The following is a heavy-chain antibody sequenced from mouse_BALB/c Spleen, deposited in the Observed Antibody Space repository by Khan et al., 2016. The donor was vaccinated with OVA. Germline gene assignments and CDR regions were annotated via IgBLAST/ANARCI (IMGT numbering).Heavy chain of an antibody. Sequence: EVMLLVSGPGLVKPSPSLSLTCTVTGYSITSDYSWNWIRQFPGNKLEWMGFISYSGNTKYNPSLKSRFSITRDTSKNQFFLQLNSVTTEDTATYYCARVYGVDFDYWGQGTSLTVSS. J-gene: IGHJ2*02. D-gene: IGHD1-1*01. V-gene: IGHV3-2*02. CDR2: ISYSGNT. CDR1: GYSITSDYS. CDR3: ARVYGVDFDY.